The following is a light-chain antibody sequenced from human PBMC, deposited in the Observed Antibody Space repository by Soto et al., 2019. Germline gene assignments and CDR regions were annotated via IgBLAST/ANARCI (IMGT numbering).Light chain of an antibody. Sequence: QSVLTQPRSVSGSPGQSVTISCTGTSSDVGGYDYVSWYQQHPGKAPKPLIYDVSKRPSGVPDRFSGSKSGNTASLTISGLQAEDEADYYCCSYAGSYTYVFGTETKLTVL. CDR2: DVS. J-gene: IGLJ1*01. CDR1: SSDVGGYDY. CDR3: CSYAGSYTYV. V-gene: IGLV2-11*01.